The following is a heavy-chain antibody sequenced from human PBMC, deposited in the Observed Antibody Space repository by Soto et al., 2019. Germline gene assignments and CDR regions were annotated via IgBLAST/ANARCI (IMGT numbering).Heavy chain of an antibody. V-gene: IGHV3-23*01. D-gene: IGHD2-2*01. CDR2: ISDSGST. CDR1: GFTFSNHA. CDR3: ARDPGGHYCTSTSCLSFFDP. Sequence: EVQLLESGGALVQPGGSLRLSCAASGFTFSNHAMNWVRQAPGKGLEWVSTISDSGSTYYADSVKGRFTISRDNSKNTLYLPMNSLRAEDTAVYYCARDPGGHYCTSTSCLSFFDPWGQGTLVIVSS. J-gene: IGHJ5*02.